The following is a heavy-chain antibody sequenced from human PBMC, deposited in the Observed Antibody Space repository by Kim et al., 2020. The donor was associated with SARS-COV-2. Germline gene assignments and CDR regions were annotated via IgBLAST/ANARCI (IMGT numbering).Heavy chain of an antibody. Sequence: GGSLSLSCAASGFTFSSYEMNWVRQAPGKGLEWVSYISTSDSTIYYADSVKGRFTISRDNAKNSLYLQMNSLRAEDTAVYYCASSGYSYFDYWGQGTLVTVSS. CDR3: ASSGYSYFDY. D-gene: IGHD4-4*01. CDR2: ISTSDSTI. V-gene: IGHV3-48*03. CDR1: GFTFSSYE. J-gene: IGHJ4*02.